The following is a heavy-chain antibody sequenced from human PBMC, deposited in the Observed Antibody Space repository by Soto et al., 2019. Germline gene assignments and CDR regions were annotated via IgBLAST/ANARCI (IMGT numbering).Heavy chain of an antibody. CDR1: GFTVSSNY. Sequence: EVQLVESGGGLVQPGGSLRLSCAASGFTVSSNYMSWVRQAPGKGLEWVSVIYSGGSTYYADSVKGRFTISRHNSKNTLYLHMNSLRAEDTAVYYCASDLPYASSGYYYGTYAFDILGQGTMVTVSS. J-gene: IGHJ3*02. D-gene: IGHD3-22*01. V-gene: IGHV3-66*01. CDR3: ASDLPYASSGYYYGTYAFDI. CDR2: IYSGGST.